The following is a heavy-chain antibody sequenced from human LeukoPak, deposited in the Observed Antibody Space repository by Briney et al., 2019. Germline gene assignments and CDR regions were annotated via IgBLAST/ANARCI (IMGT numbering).Heavy chain of an antibody. CDR3: ARDYGDYVLDY. CDR1: GGTFSSYA. J-gene: IGHJ4*02. D-gene: IGHD4-17*01. Sequence: SVKVSCKASGGTFSSYAISWVRQAPGQGLEWMGRIIPILGIANYAQKFQGRVTITADKSTSTAYMELSGLRSEDTAVYYCARDYGDYVLDYWGQGTLVTVSS. CDR2: IIPILGIA. V-gene: IGHV1-69*04.